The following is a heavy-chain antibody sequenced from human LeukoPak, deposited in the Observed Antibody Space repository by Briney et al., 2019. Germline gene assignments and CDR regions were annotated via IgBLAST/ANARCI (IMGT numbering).Heavy chain of an antibody. CDR1: GGTFSSYA. J-gene: IGHJ4*02. V-gene: IGHV1-69*13. CDR3: ARDQGYSYGFDY. Sequence: SVKVSCKASGGTFSSYAIGWVRQAPGQGLEWMGGIIPIFGTANYAQKFQGRVTITADESTSTAYMELSSLRSEDTAVYYCARDQGYSYGFDYWGQGTLVTVSS. D-gene: IGHD5-18*01. CDR2: IIPIFGTA.